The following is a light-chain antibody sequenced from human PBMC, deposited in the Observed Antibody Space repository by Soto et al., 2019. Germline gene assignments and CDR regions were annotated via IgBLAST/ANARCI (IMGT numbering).Light chain of an antibody. CDR2: AAS. J-gene: IGKJ1*01. Sequence: DIQMTQSPSSLSASVGDRVTITCRASQSISSYLNWYQQKPGKAPKLLIYAASSLQSGVPSRFSGSGSGTDFTLTISSLQPEDFATYYCQQSYSIQWTFGQGT. CDR3: QQSYSIQWT. CDR1: QSISSY. V-gene: IGKV1-39*01.